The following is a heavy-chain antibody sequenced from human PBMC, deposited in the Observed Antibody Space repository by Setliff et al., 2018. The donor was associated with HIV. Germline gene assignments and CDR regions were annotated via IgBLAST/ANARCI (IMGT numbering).Heavy chain of an antibody. CDR3: ARSIYGSGTYPLDI. Sequence: LSLTCTVSGGSLTGYHWSWIRQSAGKELEWIGRMYYTGTTDYNPSLMSRVTLSIDRSKNQFALEVNSMTAADAAVYYCARSIYGSGTYPLDIWSQGTLVTVS. J-gene: IGHJ4*02. CDR2: MYYTGTT. D-gene: IGHD3-10*01. V-gene: IGHV4-4*07. CDR1: GGSLTGYH.